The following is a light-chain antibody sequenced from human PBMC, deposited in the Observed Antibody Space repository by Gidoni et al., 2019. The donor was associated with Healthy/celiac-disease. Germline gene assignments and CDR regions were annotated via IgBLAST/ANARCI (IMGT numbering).Light chain of an antibody. CDR1: QSVSSSY. CDR3: QQYGSSLWT. CDR2: GAS. V-gene: IGKV3-20*01. Sequence: EIVLTQSPGTLSLSPVERATLSCRASQSVSSSYLAWYQQKPGQAPRLLIYGASSRATGIPDRFSGSGSGTDFTLNISRVEPEDFAVYYCQQYGSSLWTFGQGTKVEIK. J-gene: IGKJ1*01.